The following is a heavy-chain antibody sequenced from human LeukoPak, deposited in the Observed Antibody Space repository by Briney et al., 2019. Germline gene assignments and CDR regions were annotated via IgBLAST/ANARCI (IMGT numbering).Heavy chain of an antibody. CDR2: ISGSGGST. D-gene: IGHD3-22*01. Sequence: GGSLRLSCAASGFTFSSYAMSWVRQAPGKGLEWVSAISGSGGSTYYVDSVKGRFTISRDNSKNTLYLQMNSLRAEDTAVYFCAKDMYSSGYMYYFDYWGQGTLVSVSS. V-gene: IGHV3-23*01. CDR3: AKDMYSSGYMYYFDY. CDR1: GFTFSSYA. J-gene: IGHJ4*02.